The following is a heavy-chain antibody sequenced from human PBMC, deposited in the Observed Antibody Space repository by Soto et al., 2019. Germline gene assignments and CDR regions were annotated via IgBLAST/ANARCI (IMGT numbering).Heavy chain of an antibody. D-gene: IGHD2-8*01. J-gene: IGHJ6*02. CDR3: ARGDSTDCSNGVCSFFYDHDMDV. V-gene: IGHV1-2*04. CDR1: GYSFTDYH. Sequence: GASVKVSCKASGYSFTDYHIHWVRQAPGQGLEWLGRINPKSGGTSTAQKFQGWVTMTTDTSISTASMELTRLTSDDTAIYYCARGDSTDCSNGVCSFFYDHDMDVWGQGTTVTVSS. CDR2: INPKSGGT.